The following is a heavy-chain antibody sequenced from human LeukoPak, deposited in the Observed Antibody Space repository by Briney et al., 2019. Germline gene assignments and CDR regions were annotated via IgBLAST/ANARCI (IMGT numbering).Heavy chain of an antibody. CDR1: GFTFDDYG. D-gene: IGHD3-22*01. CDR2: INWNGGST. CDR3: AKPVGYDSSGFDY. J-gene: IGHJ4*02. Sequence: GGSLRLSCAASGFTFDDYGMSWVRQAPGKGLEWVSGINWNGGSTGYADSVKGRFTISRGNAKNSLYLQMNSLRAEDTALYYCAKPVGYDSSGFDYWGQGTLVTVSS. V-gene: IGHV3-20*04.